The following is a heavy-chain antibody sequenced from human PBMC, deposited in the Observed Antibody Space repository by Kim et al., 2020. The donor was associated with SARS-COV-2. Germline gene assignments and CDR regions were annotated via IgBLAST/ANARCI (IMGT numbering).Heavy chain of an antibody. CDR2: IYYSGST. J-gene: IGHJ4*02. CDR1: GGSISSSSYY. CDR3: ARQLRYFDWFPTFDH. D-gene: IGHD3-9*01. Sequence: SETLSLTCTVSGGSISSSSYYWGWIRQPPGKGLEWIGSIYYSGSTYYNPSLKSRVTISVDTSKNLFSLRLSSVTATDTAVYYCARQLRYFDWFPTFDHWGQGTLVTVSS. V-gene: IGHV4-39*01.